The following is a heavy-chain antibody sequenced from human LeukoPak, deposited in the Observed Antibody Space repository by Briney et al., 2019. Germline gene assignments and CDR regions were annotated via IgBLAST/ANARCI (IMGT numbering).Heavy chain of an antibody. CDR3: AKDEIDY. Sequence: GGSLRLSCAASGFTFSSYTMSWVRQAPGKGLELVSTISGSGGSTYYADSVKGRFTISRDNSKKMLYLQMNSLRAEDTAVYYCAKDEIDYWGQGTLVTVSS. J-gene: IGHJ4*02. V-gene: IGHV3-23*01. CDR2: ISGSGGST. CDR1: GFTFSSYT.